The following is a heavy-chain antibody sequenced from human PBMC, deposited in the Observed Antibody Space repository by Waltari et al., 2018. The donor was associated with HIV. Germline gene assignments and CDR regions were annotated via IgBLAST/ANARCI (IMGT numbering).Heavy chain of an antibody. V-gene: IGHV1-2*02. J-gene: IGHJ4*02. CDR1: GYTFTGYY. CDR3: ATALYSSSSAGSIDY. D-gene: IGHD6-6*01. Sequence: QVQLVQSGAEVKKPGASVKVSCKASGYTFTGYYMPWVRQAPGQGLEWMGWINPNSGGTNYAQKFQGRVTMTRATSISTAYMELSRLRSDDTAVYYCATALYSSSSAGSIDYWGQGTLVTVSS. CDR2: INPNSGGT.